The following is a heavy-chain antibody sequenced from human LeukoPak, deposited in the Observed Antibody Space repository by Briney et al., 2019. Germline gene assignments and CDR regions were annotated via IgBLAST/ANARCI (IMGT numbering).Heavy chain of an antibody. CDR1: GYTFTSYD. D-gene: IGHD3-22*01. CDR2: INPSGGST. J-gene: IGHJ4*02. V-gene: IGHV1-46*01. CDR3: ARGPYYYDSSGYYPTYYFDY. Sequence: ASVKVSCKASGYTFTSYDINWVRQATGQGLEWMGIINPSGGSTSYAQKFQGRVTMTRDTSTSTVYMELSSLRSEDTAVYYCARGPYYYDSSGYYPTYYFDYWGQGTLVTVSS.